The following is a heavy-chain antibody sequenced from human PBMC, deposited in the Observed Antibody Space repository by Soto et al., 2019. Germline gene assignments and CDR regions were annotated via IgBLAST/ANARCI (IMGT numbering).Heavy chain of an antibody. CDR2: FIPMFGTA. CDR3: ARDRSGPGNWNYDTFDI. V-gene: IGHV1-69*01. CDR1: GGTFSSLG. J-gene: IGHJ3*02. Sequence: QVQLVQSGAEVKKPGSSVKVSCKASGGTFSSLGISWVRQGPRQGLEWLGGFIPMFGTANYPQKFQGRVTLSANDSTSTAYMELSSLTSEDTAVYFCARDRSGPGNWNYDTFDIWGQGTMVTVS. D-gene: IGHD1-7*01.